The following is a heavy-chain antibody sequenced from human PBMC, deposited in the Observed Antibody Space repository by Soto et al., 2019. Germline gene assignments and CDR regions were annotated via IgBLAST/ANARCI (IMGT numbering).Heavy chain of an antibody. CDR2: IRGEAYGGTT. V-gene: IGHV3-49*05. Sequence: EEQLVESGGGLVKPGRSLRLSCSDSGLSFGIYTISWFRQAPGKGLEWVGFIRGEAYGGTTEYAASVKGRFTISRDDSKGIAYLQMNSLKTEDTAVYYCCSPKPSYATSLYYFDNWGQGTLVTVSS. D-gene: IGHD2-2*01. CDR3: CSPKPSYATSLYYFDN. CDR1: GLSFGIYT. J-gene: IGHJ4*02.